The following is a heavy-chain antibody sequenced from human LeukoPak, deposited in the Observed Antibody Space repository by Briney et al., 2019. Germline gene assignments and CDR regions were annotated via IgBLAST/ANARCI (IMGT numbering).Heavy chain of an antibody. CDR2: IYYSGST. J-gene: IGHJ6*03. Sequence: PSETLSLTCTVSGGSISSYYWSWIRQPPGKGLEWIGYIYYSGSTNYNPSLKSRVTISVDTSKNQFSLKLSSVTAADTAVYYCARLPPTIFGVVITDYYMDVWGKGTTVTVSS. V-gene: IGHV4-59*12. D-gene: IGHD3-3*01. CDR3: ARLPPTIFGVVITDYYMDV. CDR1: GGSISSYY.